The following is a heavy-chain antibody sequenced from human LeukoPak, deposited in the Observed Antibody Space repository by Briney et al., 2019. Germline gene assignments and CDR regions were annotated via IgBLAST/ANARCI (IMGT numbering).Heavy chain of an antibody. CDR1: GFTFSNYG. D-gene: IGHD3-3*01. J-gene: IGHJ4*02. CDR2: IWHDGSNK. CDR3: ARHTTIFGVVIIPTTEYYFDY. Sequence: PGGSLRLSCAASGFTFSNYGMHWVRQAPGKGLEWVAVIWHDGSNKYYADSVKGRFTISRDNSMNTVYLQMNSLGAEDTAVYYCARHTTIFGVVIIPTTEYYFDYWGQGTLVTVSS. V-gene: IGHV3-33*01.